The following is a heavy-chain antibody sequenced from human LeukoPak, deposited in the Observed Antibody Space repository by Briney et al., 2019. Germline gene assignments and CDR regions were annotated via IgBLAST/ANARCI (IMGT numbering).Heavy chain of an antibody. CDR2: ISYSGST. V-gene: IGHV4-59*08. D-gene: IGHD6-19*01. Sequence: SETLSLTCSVSGGSTSSFYWSWIRQPPGKGLEWIGYISYSGSTTYNPSLKSRVTISGDTSKNQFSLRLSSVTAADTAVYYCARHRGIPYSSGSIPKFFDYWGQGTLVTVSS. J-gene: IGHJ4*02. CDR1: GGSTSSFY. CDR3: ARHRGIPYSSGSIPKFFDY.